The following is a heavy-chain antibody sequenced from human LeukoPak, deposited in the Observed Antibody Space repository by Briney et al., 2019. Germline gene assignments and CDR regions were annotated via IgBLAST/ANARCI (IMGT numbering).Heavy chain of an antibody. J-gene: IGHJ4*02. Sequence: SETLSLTCAVYGGSFSGYYWSWIRQPPGKGLEWIGEINHSGSTNYIPSLKSRVTISVDTSKNQFSLKLSSVTAADTAVYYCARKIGGGEMNSGYDQAEYYFDYWGQGTLVTVSS. V-gene: IGHV4-34*01. D-gene: IGHD5-12*01. CDR1: GGSFSGYY. CDR3: ARKIGGGEMNSGYDQAEYYFDY. CDR2: INHSGST.